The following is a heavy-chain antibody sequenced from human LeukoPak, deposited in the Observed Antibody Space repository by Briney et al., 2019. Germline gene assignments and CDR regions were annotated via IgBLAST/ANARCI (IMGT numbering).Heavy chain of an antibody. D-gene: IGHD3-22*01. J-gene: IGHJ3*02. CDR1: GGTFSSYA. CDR3: ARDETTDSSGYYYFSMNAFDI. V-gene: IGHV1-69*04. CDR2: IIPILGIA. Sequence: ASVKVSCKASGGTFSSYAISWVRQAPGQGLEWMGRIIPILGIANYAQKFQGRVTITADKSTSTAYMELSSLRSEDTAVYYCARDETTDSSGYYYFSMNAFDIWGQGTMVTVSS.